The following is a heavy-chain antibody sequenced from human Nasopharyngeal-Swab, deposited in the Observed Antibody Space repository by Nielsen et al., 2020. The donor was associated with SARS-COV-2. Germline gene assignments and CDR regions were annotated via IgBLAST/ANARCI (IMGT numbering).Heavy chain of an antibody. J-gene: IGHJ6*03. Sequence: WIRESRSGGREWLGRTYYRTKWYNDYAVSGKSRITINPDTSKNQFTLHLNSVTPEDTSFSYCARARGAYGYYYYYYYTDVWGKGTTVTVSS. V-gene: IGHV6-1*01. D-gene: IGHD5-12*01. CDR3: ARARGAYGYYYYYYYTDV. CDR2: TYYRTKWYN.